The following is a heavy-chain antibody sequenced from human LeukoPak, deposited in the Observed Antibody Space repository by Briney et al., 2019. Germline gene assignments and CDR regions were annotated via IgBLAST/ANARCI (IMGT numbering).Heavy chain of an antibody. Sequence: GASVKVSCKASGGTFSSYAISWVRQAPGQGLEWMGGIIPIFGTANYAQKFQGRVTITADESTSTAYMGLSSLGSEDTAVYYCARVHCSSTSCRRDMYYFDYWGQGTLVTVSS. CDR2: IIPIFGTA. J-gene: IGHJ4*02. V-gene: IGHV1-69*13. CDR1: GGTFSSYA. D-gene: IGHD2-2*01. CDR3: ARVHCSSTSCRRDMYYFDY.